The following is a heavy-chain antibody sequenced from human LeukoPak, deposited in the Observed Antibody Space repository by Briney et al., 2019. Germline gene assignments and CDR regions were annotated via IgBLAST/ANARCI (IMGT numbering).Heavy chain of an antibody. CDR1: GYTFTGYY. J-gene: IGHJ3*02. V-gene: IGHV1-2*02. Sequence: GASVKVSCKASGYTFTGYYMHWVRQAPGQGLEWMGWINPNSGGTNYAQKFQGRVTMTRDTSISTAYMELSRLRSDDAAVYYCASEGYYYGSGSFPFNAFDIWGQGTMVTVSS. D-gene: IGHD3-10*01. CDR2: INPNSGGT. CDR3: ASEGYYYGSGSFPFNAFDI.